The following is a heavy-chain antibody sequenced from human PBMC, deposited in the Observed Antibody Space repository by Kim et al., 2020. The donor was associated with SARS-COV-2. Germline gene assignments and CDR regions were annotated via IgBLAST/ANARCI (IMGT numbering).Heavy chain of an antibody. V-gene: IGHV3-43*01. CDR3: AKDPPYSSGWYYFDY. D-gene: IGHD6-19*01. Sequence: GGSLRLSCAASGFTFDDYTMHWVRQAPGKGLEWVSLISWDGGSTYYADSVKGRFTISRDNSKNSLYLQMNSLRTEDTALYYCAKDPPYSSGWYYFDYWGQGTLVTVSS. CDR2: ISWDGGST. J-gene: IGHJ4*02. CDR1: GFTFDDYT.